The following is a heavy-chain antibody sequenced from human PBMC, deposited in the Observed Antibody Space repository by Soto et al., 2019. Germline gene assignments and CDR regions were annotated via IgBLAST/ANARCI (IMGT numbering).Heavy chain of an antibody. Sequence: QMQLVQSGAEVKKPGSSVKVSCKASGGTLSSFINYPINWVRQAPGQGLEWMGGIVPNVGTVNYAQKLQGRGTITADKSTGTAYMEVSSLRSEDTALYYCARRDTSGFLRYFDDWGQETLVTVSS. CDR3: ARRDTSGFLRYFDD. V-gene: IGHV1-69*06. D-gene: IGHD3-3*01. J-gene: IGHJ4*02. CDR1: GGTLSSFINYP. CDR2: IVPNVGTV.